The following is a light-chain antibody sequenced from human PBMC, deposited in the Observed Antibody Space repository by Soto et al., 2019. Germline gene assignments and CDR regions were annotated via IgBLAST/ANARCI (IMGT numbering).Light chain of an antibody. V-gene: IGKV1-27*01. Sequence: DIQMNQSPSSLSASVGDRVTITCRASQDINTYLAWYQHKPGKPPKLLIYAASTLQSGVPSRFSGGGSGTDFTLTINRLQPEDVATFYCQRYTKGPPVTFGPGTKV. CDR1: QDINTY. CDR2: AAS. J-gene: IGKJ3*01. CDR3: QRYTKGPPVT.